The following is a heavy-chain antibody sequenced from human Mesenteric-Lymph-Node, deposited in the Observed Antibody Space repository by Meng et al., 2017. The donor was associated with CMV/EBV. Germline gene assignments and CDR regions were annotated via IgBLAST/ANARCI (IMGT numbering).Heavy chain of an antibody. D-gene: IGHD3-3*01. J-gene: IGHJ4*02. CDR2: INPNGGST. Sequence: SGYTFTSNYMHWVRQAPGQGLEWMGIINPNGGSTTYAQKFQGRVTMTRDTSTSTLYMELSSLRSEDTAVYYCARGLLRFLEWSAFDFWGQGTLVTVSS. CDR1: GYTFTSNY. V-gene: IGHV1-46*01. CDR3: ARGLLRFLEWSAFDF.